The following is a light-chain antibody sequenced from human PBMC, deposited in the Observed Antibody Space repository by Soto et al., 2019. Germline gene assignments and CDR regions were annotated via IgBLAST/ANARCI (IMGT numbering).Light chain of an antibody. V-gene: IGLV1-51*01. CDR2: DNN. CDR3: GTYDISLRVRV. J-gene: IGLJ2*01. Sequence: QSVLTQPPSVSAAPGQKVTISCSGSSSNIGNEYVSWYQQLPGTAPKLLIYDNNKRPSGIPDRFSGSKSGTSATLDITGLQTGDEADYYCGTYDISLRVRVFGGGTKLTVL. CDR1: SSNIGNEY.